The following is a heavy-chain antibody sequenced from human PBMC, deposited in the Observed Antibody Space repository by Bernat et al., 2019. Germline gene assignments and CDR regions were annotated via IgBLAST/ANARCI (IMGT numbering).Heavy chain of an antibody. J-gene: IGHJ6*02. CDR1: GFTISSYA. CDR2: ISGSGGST. V-gene: IGHV3-23*04. D-gene: IGHD5-24*01. Sequence: VQLVESGGGVVQPGRSLRLSCAASGFTISSYAMHWVRQAPGKGLEWVSAISGSGGSTYYADSVKGRFTISRDNSKNTLYLQMNSLRAEDTAVYYCAKGMGGDGYNYYYYYGMDVWGQGTTVTVSS. CDR3: AKGMGGDGYNYYYYYGMDV.